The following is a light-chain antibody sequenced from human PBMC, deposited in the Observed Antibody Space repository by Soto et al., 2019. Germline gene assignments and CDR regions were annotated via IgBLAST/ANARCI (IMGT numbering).Light chain of an antibody. CDR1: QSINSN. V-gene: IGKV3-15*01. CDR2: GAS. J-gene: IGKJ1*01. Sequence: EIVMTQSPATLSVSPGERATLSCRATQSINSNLVWYQQKLGQAPRVLIYGASTRATGVPARFSGTGSGTEFSLTISSLQSEDFAVYYCQQYNDWPRTFGQGTRVEIK. CDR3: QQYNDWPRT.